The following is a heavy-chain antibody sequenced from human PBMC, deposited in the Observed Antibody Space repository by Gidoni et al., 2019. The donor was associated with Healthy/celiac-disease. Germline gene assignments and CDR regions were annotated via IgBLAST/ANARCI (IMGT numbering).Heavy chain of an antibody. V-gene: IGHV3-21*01. CDR1: GFTFSSYS. Sequence: EVQLVESGGGLVKPGGSLRLSCPPSGFTFSSYSMNWVRQAPGKGLEWVSSISSSSSYIYYAESVKGRFTISRDNAKNSLYLKMNSLRAEDTAVYYCARHYGDFDYWGQGTLVTVSS. D-gene: IGHD4-17*01. J-gene: IGHJ4*02. CDR3: ARHYGDFDY. CDR2: ISSSSSYI.